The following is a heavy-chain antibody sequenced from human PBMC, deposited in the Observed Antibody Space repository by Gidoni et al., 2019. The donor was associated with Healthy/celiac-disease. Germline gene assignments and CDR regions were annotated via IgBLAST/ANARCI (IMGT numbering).Heavy chain of an antibody. CDR2: ISGDGGST. CDR3: AKEKVGPMGAPDY. D-gene: IGHD1-26*01. V-gene: IGHV3-43*02. CDR1: GFTFDDYA. J-gene: IGHJ4*02. Sequence: EVQLVESGGGVVQPGGSLSLSCASSGFTFDDYAMHWVRQAPGKGLEWVSLISGDGGSTYYADSGKCRFTISRDNSKNSLYLQMNSLRTEDTALYYCAKEKVGPMGAPDYWGQGTLVTVSS.